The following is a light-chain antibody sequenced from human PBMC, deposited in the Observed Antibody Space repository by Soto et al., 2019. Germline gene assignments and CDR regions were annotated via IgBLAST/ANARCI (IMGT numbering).Light chain of an antibody. J-gene: IGLJ3*02. CDR1: SSDVGGYNY. Sequence: QSVLTQPASVSGSPGQSITIFCTGTSSDVGGYNYVSWYQQRPGKPPKLMFYDVTNRPSGVSNLFSGSKSGSTASLTISGLQSEDEGDYYCSSYTNRNTVVFGGGTKLTVL. V-gene: IGLV2-14*03. CDR2: DVT. CDR3: SSYTNRNTVV.